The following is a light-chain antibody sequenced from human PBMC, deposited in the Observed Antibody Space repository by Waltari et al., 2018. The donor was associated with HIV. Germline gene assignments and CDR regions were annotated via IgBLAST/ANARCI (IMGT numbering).Light chain of an antibody. J-gene: IGKJ1*01. CDR2: WSP. CDR1: MSVLYEANSKNY. Sequence: DIVMTQSPGFLSVAAGGRATIKCKATMSVLYEANSKNYLAWYQQKPGQPPKLLLSWSPTRESGVSARFSGSGSGTDFTLTINNVESDDAAIYFCQQFYKIPWTFGQGTKVEI. V-gene: IGKV4-1*01. CDR3: QQFYKIPWT.